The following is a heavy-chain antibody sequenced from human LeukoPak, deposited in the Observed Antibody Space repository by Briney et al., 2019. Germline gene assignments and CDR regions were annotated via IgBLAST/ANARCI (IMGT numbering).Heavy chain of an antibody. V-gene: IGHV3-23*01. Sequence: GGSLRLSCAASGFTFTKCAMSWVRQAPGKGLEWVAIITATGDTAYYADSVKGRFTISRDNSRNTVYMQMDSLRAEDTAIYYCAGDRNSVWYSPPDYWGQGTQVTVSP. D-gene: IGHD6-19*01. CDR1: GFTFTKCA. CDR3: AGDRNSVWYSPPDY. J-gene: IGHJ4*02. CDR2: ITATGDTA.